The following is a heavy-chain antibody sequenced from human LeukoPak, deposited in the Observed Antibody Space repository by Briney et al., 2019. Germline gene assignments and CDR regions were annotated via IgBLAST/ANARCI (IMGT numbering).Heavy chain of an antibody. CDR3: ARQEGFDFWSGFYTGYYSGMDV. CDR2: IYPGDSDT. CDR1: GYSFSSYW. Sequence: GESLKISCQGSGYSFSSYWIAWVRQMPRRGLEWIGIIYPGDSDTRYSPSFQGQVTISADTSTSTAYLQWSSLKASDTGMYYCARQEGFDFWSGFYTGYYSGMDVWGQGTTVTVSS. V-gene: IGHV5-51*01. J-gene: IGHJ6*02. D-gene: IGHD3-3*01.